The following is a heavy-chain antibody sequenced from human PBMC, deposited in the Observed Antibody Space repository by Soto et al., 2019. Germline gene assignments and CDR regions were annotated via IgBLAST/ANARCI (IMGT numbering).Heavy chain of an antibody. CDR1: GFTFSSYA. V-gene: IGHV3-23*01. CDR3: AKNPTIFGVDLIDY. CDR2: ISGSGGST. Sequence: EVQLLESGGGLVQPGGSLRLSCAASGFTFSSYAMRWVRQAPGKGLEWVSAISGSGGSTYYADSVKGRFTISRDNSKNTLYLQMNSLRADDTAVYYCAKNPTIFGVDLIDYWGQGNLVTVSS. D-gene: IGHD3-3*01. J-gene: IGHJ4*02.